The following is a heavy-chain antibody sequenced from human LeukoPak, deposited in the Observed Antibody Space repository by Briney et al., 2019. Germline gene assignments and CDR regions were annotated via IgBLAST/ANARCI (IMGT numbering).Heavy chain of an antibody. Sequence: PGGSLRLSCAASGFTFRSYAMSWVRPAPGKGLEWVSALSGSGGSTYYADSVKGRFTISRDNSKNTLYLQMNSLRAEDTAVYYCAKVDLGYYDFWSGYDFDFWGQGTLVTVSS. CDR1: GFTFRSYA. CDR2: LSGSGGST. D-gene: IGHD3-3*01. CDR3: AKVDLGYYDFWSGYDFDF. J-gene: IGHJ4*02. V-gene: IGHV3-23*01.